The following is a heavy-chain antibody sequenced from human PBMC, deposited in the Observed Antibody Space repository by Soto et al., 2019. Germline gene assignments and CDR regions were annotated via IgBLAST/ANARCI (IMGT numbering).Heavy chain of an antibody. Sequence: GGSLRLSCAASGFTFSSYGMHWVRQAPGKGLEWVAVIWYDGSNKYYADSVKGRFTISRDNSKNTLYLQMNSLRAEDTAVYYCARDEKVYDILTGYDNWFDPWGQGTLVTVSS. CDR3: ARDEKVYDILTGYDNWFDP. D-gene: IGHD3-9*01. CDR2: IWYDGSNK. J-gene: IGHJ5*02. CDR1: GFTFSSYG. V-gene: IGHV3-33*01.